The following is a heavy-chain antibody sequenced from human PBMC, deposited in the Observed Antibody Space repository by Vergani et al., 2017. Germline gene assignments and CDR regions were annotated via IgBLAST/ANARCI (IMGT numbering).Heavy chain of an antibody. Sequence: EVQLVESGGGLVKPGGSLRLSCAASGFTFSNAWMSWVRQAPGKGLEWVGRIKSKTDGGTTDYAAPVKGRFTIARGDAKNTLYLQMSSLKTEDTAVYYCTTDRGDYEKCDYWGQGTLVTVSS. CDR3: TTDRGDYEKCDY. CDR1: GFTFSNAW. D-gene: IGHD4-17*01. J-gene: IGHJ4*02. V-gene: IGHV3-15*01. CDR2: IKSKTDGGTT.